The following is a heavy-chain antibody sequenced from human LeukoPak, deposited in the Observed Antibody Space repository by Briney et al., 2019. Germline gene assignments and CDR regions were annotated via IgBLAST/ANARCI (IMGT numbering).Heavy chain of an antibody. CDR1: GFTFSSYA. Sequence: GGSLRLSCAASGFTFSSYAMSWVRQAPGKGLEWVSAISGIGGGTYYADSVKGRFTISRDNSKNTLYLQMNSLRAEDTAVYYCAKAPLSYYYDSSGYFDYWGQGTLVTVSS. CDR2: ISGIGGGT. CDR3: AKAPLSYYYDSSGYFDY. J-gene: IGHJ4*02. V-gene: IGHV3-23*01. D-gene: IGHD3-22*01.